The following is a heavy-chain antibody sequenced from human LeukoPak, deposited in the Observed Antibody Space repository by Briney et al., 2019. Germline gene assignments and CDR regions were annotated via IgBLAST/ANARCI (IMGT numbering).Heavy chain of an antibody. CDR3: ARGTEADGTFMFDF. Sequence: PWETPSLTRAVSGGSINSNNWWSWVRQPPGKGLEWIGEIYHSGSTNYNPSLKSRVTISVDKSKKQFSLKLSSVTAADTAVYYCARGTEADGTFMFDFWGQGTLVTVSS. CDR1: GGSINSNNW. CDR2: IYHSGST. V-gene: IGHV4-4*02. D-gene: IGHD5-24*01. J-gene: IGHJ4*02.